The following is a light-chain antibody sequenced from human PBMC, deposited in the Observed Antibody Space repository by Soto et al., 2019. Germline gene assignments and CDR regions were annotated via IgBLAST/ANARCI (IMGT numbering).Light chain of an antibody. CDR2: GAS. CDR1: QSVSSN. Sequence: EIVMTQSPATLSVSPVERATLSCMASQSVSSNLAWYQQKPGQAPRLLIYGASTRATGIPARFSGSGSGTEFTLTISSLEAEDFAVYYCQHRDNWSYIFGQGTKVDIK. V-gene: IGKV3-15*01. CDR3: QHRDNWSYI. J-gene: IGKJ2*01.